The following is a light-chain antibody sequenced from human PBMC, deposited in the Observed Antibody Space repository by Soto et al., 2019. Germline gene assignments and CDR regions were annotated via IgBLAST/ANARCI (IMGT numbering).Light chain of an antibody. CDR1: QTVSSSY. CDR2: GAS. Sequence: EIVLTQSPGTLSLSPGERATLSCRASQTVSSSYLAWYQQKLGQAPRLLIYGASNRATGIPDRFSGSGSGTHFTLTISRLEPEDFAVYYCQQYGSSPRTFGQGTKVEIK. J-gene: IGKJ1*01. CDR3: QQYGSSPRT. V-gene: IGKV3-20*01.